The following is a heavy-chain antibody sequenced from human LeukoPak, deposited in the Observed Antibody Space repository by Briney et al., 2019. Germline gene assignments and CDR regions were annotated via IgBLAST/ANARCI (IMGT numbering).Heavy chain of an antibody. V-gene: IGHV4-59*01. CDR2: IYYSGRT. CDR3: ARGGYYYSMDV. Sequence: SEALSLTCTVSGGSISSYYWSWIRQPPGKGLEWTGYIYYSGRTNYNPPLKRRVTISVDTSKNQFSLKLSSVTAADTAVYYCARGGYYYSMDVWGQGTTVTVSS. CDR1: GGSISSYY. J-gene: IGHJ6*02.